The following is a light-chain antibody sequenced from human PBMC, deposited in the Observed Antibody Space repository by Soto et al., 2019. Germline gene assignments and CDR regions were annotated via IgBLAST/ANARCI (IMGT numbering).Light chain of an antibody. CDR3: QQYSSYPWT. CDR2: KAS. V-gene: IGKV1-5*03. CDR1: HQIASW. Sequence: DIHMTQSPSTLSASIGDRVTITCRASHQIASWLAWYQQKPGKAPKLLIYKASSLESGVPSKFSGSQSGTEFTLTISNLQPDDFATYYCQQYSSYPWTFGQGTKVEV. J-gene: IGKJ1*01.